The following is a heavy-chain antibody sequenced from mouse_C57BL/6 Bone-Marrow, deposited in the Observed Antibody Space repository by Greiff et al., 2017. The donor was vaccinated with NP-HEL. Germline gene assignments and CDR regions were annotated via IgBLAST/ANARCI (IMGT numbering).Heavy chain of an antibody. CDR3: ARDAEASMDY. Sequence: EVMLVDSGGGLVQSGRSLRLSCATSGFTFSDFYMEWVRQAPGKGLEWIAASRNKANDYTTEYSASVKGRFIVSRDTSQSILYLQMNALRAEDTAIYYCARDAEASMDYWGQGTSVTVSS. CDR1: GFTFSDFY. CDR2: SRNKANDYTT. J-gene: IGHJ4*01. V-gene: IGHV7-1*01.